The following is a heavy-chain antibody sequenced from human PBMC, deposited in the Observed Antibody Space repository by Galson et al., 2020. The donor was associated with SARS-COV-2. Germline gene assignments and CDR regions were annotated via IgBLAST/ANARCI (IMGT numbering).Heavy chain of an antibody. Sequence: GESLKISCAASGFTVSSNYMSWVRQAPGKGLEWVSVIYSGGSTYYADSVKGRFTISRDNSKNTLYLQMNSLRAEDTAVYYCAKDTRYCSSTSCPFDYWGQGTLVTVSS. J-gene: IGHJ4*02. D-gene: IGHD2-2*01. CDR3: AKDTRYCSSTSCPFDY. CDR1: GFTVSSNY. CDR2: IYSGGST. V-gene: IGHV3-53*01.